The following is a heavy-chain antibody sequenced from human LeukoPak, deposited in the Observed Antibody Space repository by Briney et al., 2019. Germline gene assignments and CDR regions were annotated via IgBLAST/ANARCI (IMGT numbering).Heavy chain of an antibody. CDR3: ARGGTMYYGSGNFDH. D-gene: IGHD3-10*01. CDR2: ISGSGSST. CDR1: GFTFSTYA. V-gene: IGHV3-23*01. Sequence: GGSLRLSCAASGFTFSTYAMSWVRQAPGKGLDRVSAISGSGSSTYYADSVKGRFTISRDNSKNTLYLQMNSLRAEDTAVYSCARGGTMYYGSGNFDHWGQGTLVTVSS. J-gene: IGHJ4*02.